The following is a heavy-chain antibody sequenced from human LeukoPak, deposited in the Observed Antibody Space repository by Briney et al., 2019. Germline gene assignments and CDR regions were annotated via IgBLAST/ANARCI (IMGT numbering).Heavy chain of an antibody. Sequence: GGSLRLSCVASGFTFSSHWMHWVRQAPGKGLVWVSRINTDGSTTSYADSVKGRFTISRDNAKNTLYLQMSSLRADDTAVYYCARGEMVQVYWGQGTLVTVSS. CDR3: ARGEMVQVY. D-gene: IGHD5-24*01. CDR1: GFTFSSHW. V-gene: IGHV3-74*01. CDR2: INTDGSTT. J-gene: IGHJ4*02.